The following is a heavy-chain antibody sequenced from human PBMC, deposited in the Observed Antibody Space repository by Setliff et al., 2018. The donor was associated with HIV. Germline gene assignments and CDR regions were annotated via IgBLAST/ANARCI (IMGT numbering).Heavy chain of an antibody. CDR3: AKDSEAVAVKYYYMDV. CDR1: GGSISSYY. J-gene: IGHJ6*03. D-gene: IGHD6-19*01. CDR2: IYYSGSP. V-gene: IGHV4-59*01. Sequence: SETLSLTCTVSGGSISSYYWSWIRQPPGKGLEWIGYIYYSGSPNYNPSLKSRVTISVDTSKNQFSLKLSSVIAADTALYYCAKDSEAVAVKYYYMDVWGRGTTVTVSS.